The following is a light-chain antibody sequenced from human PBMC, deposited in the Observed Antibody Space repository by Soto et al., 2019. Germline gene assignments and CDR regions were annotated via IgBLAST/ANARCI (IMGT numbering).Light chain of an antibody. V-gene: IGKV1-12*01. Sequence: DIQMTQSPPSVSASVGDRVTLTCRASQGIGSWLAWYQQKPGKAPKLLIYAASSLQGGVPSRFSGSGFGTDFTLTISSLQPEDFATYYCQQANSFPRTFGQGTKVDIK. J-gene: IGKJ1*01. CDR1: QGIGSW. CDR2: AAS. CDR3: QQANSFPRT.